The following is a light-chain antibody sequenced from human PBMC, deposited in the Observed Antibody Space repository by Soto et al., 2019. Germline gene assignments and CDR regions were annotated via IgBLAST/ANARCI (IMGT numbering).Light chain of an antibody. CDR1: SSDVGGYNN. J-gene: IGLJ2*01. V-gene: IGLV2-14*01. Sequence: QSALTQPASVSGSPGQSITISCTGTSSDVGGYNNVSWYQQHPGKAPKLMIYDVSNRPSGVSNRFSGSKSGSTASLTISGLQAEDDADYYCSSYTIISTLVFGGGTKLTVL. CDR2: DVS. CDR3: SSYTIISTLV.